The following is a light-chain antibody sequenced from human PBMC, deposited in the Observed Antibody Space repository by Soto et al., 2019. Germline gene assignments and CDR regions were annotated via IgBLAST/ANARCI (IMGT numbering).Light chain of an antibody. Sequence: EXVLTQSPGTLSLSPGERATLSCRASQSVSSNRLAWYQQKPGQAPRLLIYGASSRATGIPDRFSGSGSGTDFTLTVSTLEPEDFAVFYCQQYGTSPLIFGPGTKVDIK. CDR3: QQYGTSPLI. V-gene: IGKV3-20*01. CDR2: GAS. J-gene: IGKJ3*01. CDR1: QSVSSNR.